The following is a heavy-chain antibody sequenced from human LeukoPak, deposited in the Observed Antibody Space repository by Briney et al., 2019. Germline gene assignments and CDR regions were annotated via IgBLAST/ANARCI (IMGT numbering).Heavy chain of an antibody. CDR2: VNGNGGST. D-gene: IGHD3-22*01. CDR3: ARSDPDSSGCFDY. CDR1: GFTFSSYW. J-gene: IGHJ4*02. Sequence: PGGSLRLSCAASGFTFSSYWMSWVRQAPGKGLEWVSGVNGNGGSTSYADSVKGRFTIFRDNSKNTVYLQMNSLRVEDTAVYYCARSDPDSSGCFDYWGQGTLVTVSS. V-gene: IGHV3-23*01.